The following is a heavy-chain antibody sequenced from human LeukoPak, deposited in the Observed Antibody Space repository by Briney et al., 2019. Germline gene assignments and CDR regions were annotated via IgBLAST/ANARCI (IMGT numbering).Heavy chain of an antibody. Sequence: SVKVSCKASGDTFSSYAISWVRQAPGQGLEWMGRIIPILGIANYAQKFQGRVTITADKSTSTAYMELSSLRSEDTAVYYCARDPSDCSSTSCYDNWFDPWGQGTLVTVSS. D-gene: IGHD2-2*01. CDR3: ARDPSDCSSTSCYDNWFDP. CDR1: GDTFSSYA. CDR2: IIPILGIA. J-gene: IGHJ5*02. V-gene: IGHV1-69*04.